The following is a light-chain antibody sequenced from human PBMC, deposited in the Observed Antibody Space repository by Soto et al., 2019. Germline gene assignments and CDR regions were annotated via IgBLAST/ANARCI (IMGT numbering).Light chain of an antibody. CDR3: QQRYNWPVT. CDR2: SAS. CDR1: QSIATY. Sequence: EIVLAQSPATLSFPPGEGATVSWRASQSIATYLGWYQQKPGQAPRLLIYSASNRATGIPPRFSGSGSGTDFTLTISSLEPEDFSVYYCQQRYNWPVTFGQGTRLEIK. V-gene: IGKV3-11*01. J-gene: IGKJ5*01.